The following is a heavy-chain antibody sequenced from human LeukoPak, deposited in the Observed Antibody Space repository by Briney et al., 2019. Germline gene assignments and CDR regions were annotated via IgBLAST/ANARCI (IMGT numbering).Heavy chain of an antibody. J-gene: IGHJ4*02. V-gene: IGHV3-73*01. CDR1: EFTFSGSA. CDR3: TYEEMATITY. D-gene: IGHD5-24*01. CDR2: IRSKANTYAT. Sequence: GGSLRLSCAASEFTFSGSAMHWVRQASGKGLEWVGRIRSKANTYATTYAASVKGRFTISRDDSKNTAYLQMNSLKTEDTAVYYCTYEEMATITYWGQGTLVTASS.